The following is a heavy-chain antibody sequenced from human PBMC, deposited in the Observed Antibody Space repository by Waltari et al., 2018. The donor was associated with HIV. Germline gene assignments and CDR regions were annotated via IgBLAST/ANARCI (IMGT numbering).Heavy chain of an antibody. CDR2: MNPNSGNT. V-gene: IGHV1-8*02. D-gene: IGHD3-22*01. CDR1: GYTFINFD. J-gene: IGHJ6*02. Sequence: QVHLVQSGPEVKRPGASVKISCKAYGYTFINFDVNWIRQAAGQGPEWLGWMNPNSGNTASPYRLEDRVTMTRDIAADTAYMEMSGLAPEDTAIYYCARNSSGKGNRYFYYGLDVWGQGTPVTV. CDR3: ARNSSGKGNRYFYYGLDV.